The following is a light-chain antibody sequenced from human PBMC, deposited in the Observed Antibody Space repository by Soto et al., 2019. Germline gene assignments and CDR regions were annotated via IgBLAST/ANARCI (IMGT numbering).Light chain of an antibody. CDR1: QGISNS. CDR3: QNYHSAPLT. CDR2: AAS. J-gene: IGKJ3*01. Sequence: DIQMTQSPSSLSASVGDTDTITCRASQGISNSLAWFQQKPGRVPQFLIYAASTLQPGVPPRFSGSGSGTDFTLTISSLQPEDVATYYCQNYHSAPLTLGPGTRVEIK. V-gene: IGKV1-27*01.